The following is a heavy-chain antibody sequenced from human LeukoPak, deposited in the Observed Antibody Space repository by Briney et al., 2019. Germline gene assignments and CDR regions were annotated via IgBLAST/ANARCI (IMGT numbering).Heavy chain of an antibody. J-gene: IGHJ5*02. V-gene: IGHV4-34*01. CDR3: ASSSSSSWFDP. CDR1: GGSFSGYY. CDR2: INHSGST. Sequence: SETLSLTCAVYGGSFSGYYWSWIRQPPGKGLEWIGEINHSGSTNYNPSLKSRVTISVGTSKNQFSLKLSSVTAADTAVYYCASSSSSSWFDPWGQGTLVTVSS. D-gene: IGHD6-13*01.